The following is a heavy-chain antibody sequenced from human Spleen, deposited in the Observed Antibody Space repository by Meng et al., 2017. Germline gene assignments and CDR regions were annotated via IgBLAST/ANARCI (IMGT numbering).Heavy chain of an antibody. CDR2: INTNTGNP. V-gene: IGHV7-4-1*02. Sequence: QVQLVQSGSELKKPGASVKVSCRASGYTFTNHAMNWVRQAPGQGLEWVGWINTNTGNPTYAQAFTGRFVFSLDTSVSTAYLHITNLKAEDTAVYFCARGLGSGSGWNFDFWGQGTLVTVSS. CDR1: GYTFTNHA. CDR3: ARGLGSGSGWNFDF. D-gene: IGHD6-19*01. J-gene: IGHJ4*02.